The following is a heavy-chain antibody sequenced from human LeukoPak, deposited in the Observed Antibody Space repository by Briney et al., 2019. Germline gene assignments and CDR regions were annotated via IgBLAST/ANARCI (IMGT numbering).Heavy chain of an antibody. J-gene: IGHJ4*02. Sequence: PSETLSLTCTVSGGSISSYYWSWIRQPPGKGLEWIGYIYYSGSTSYNPSLKSRVATSVATSKNQFSLKLSSVTAADTAVYYCASTICISTSCYPGVVDYWGQGTLVTVSS. CDR1: GGSISSYY. V-gene: IGHV4-59*08. D-gene: IGHD2-2*01. CDR3: ASTICISTSCYPGVVDY. CDR2: IYYSGST.